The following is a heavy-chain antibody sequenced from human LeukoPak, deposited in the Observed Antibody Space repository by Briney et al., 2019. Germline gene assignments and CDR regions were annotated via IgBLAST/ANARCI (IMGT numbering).Heavy chain of an antibody. CDR3: ARDTARITIFGVAKYMDV. D-gene: IGHD3-3*01. Sequence: ASVKVSCKASGYTFTDYYIHWVRQAPGQGLEWMGWTNPNSGGTKYAQKFQGRVTMTRDTSISLAYMELSRLRSDDTAVYYCARDTARITIFGVAKYMDVWGKGTTVTVSS. V-gene: IGHV1-2*02. CDR1: GYTFTDYY. CDR2: TNPNSGGT. J-gene: IGHJ6*03.